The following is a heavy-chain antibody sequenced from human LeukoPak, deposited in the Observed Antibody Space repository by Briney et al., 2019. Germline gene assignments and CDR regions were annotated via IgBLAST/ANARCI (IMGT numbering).Heavy chain of an antibody. CDR1: GFTFSSYW. J-gene: IGHJ3*02. V-gene: IGHV3-74*01. Sequence: GGSLRLSCAASGFTFSSYWMHWVRQAPGKGLVWVSRINSDGSSTSYADSVKGRFTISRDNAKNTLYLQMNSLRAEDSAVYYCARDRHPYYDFWSGYPNDDAFDIWGQGTMVTVSS. CDR3: ARDRHPYYDFWSGYPNDDAFDI. D-gene: IGHD3-3*01. CDR2: INSDGSST.